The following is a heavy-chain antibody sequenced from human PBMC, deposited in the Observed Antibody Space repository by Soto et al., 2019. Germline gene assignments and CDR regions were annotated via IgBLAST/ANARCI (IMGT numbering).Heavy chain of an antibody. CDR3: ARRGLNCSGGSCPTPWLDP. CDR1: GGTFSSYA. J-gene: IGHJ5*02. CDR2: IIPIFGTA. Sequence: SSVKVSCKASGGTFSSYAISWVRQAPGQGLDWMGGIIPIFGTANYAQKFQGRVTITADESTSTAYMERSSLRSEDTAVYYCARRGLNCSGGSCPTPWLDPWGQGTLVTVSS. D-gene: IGHD2-15*01. V-gene: IGHV1-69*13.